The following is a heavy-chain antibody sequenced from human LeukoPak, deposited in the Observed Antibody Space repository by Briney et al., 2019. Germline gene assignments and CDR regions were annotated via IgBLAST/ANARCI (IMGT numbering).Heavy chain of an antibody. V-gene: IGHV3-7*01. Sequence: PGGSLRLSCAASGFTLSSYWMSWVRQAPGKGLECVANINEDGSEKYYVDSVKSRFSISRDNAKNSLYLQMNSLRAEDTAVYYCATTTHFDYWGQGILVTVSS. CDR1: GFTLSSYW. J-gene: IGHJ4*02. D-gene: IGHD1-14*01. CDR2: INEDGSEK. CDR3: ATTTHFDY.